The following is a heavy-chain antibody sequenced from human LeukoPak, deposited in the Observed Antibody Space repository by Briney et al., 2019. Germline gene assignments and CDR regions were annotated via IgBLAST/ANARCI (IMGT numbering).Heavy chain of an antibody. V-gene: IGHV1-3*01. CDR2: INAGNGNT. CDR3: ARGAPGSDAFDI. CDR1: GYTFTSYA. J-gene: IGHJ3*02. Sequence: ASVNVSCKASGYTFTSYAMHWVRQAPGQRLEWMGWINAGNGNTKYSQRFQGRVTITRDTSASTAYMELSSLRSEDTAVYYCARGAPGSDAFDIWGQGTMVTVSS. D-gene: IGHD3-10*01.